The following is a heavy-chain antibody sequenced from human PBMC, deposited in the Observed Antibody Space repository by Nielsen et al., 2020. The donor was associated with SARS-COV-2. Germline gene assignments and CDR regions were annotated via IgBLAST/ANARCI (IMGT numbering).Heavy chain of an antibody. CDR2: ISFDGSNT. Sequence: GGSLRLSCAASGFTFSSFGMYWVRQAPGKGLEWVAVISFDGSNTYYADSVKGRFTISRDNFKITLYLQMNSLRTEDTAVYYCAKSNVVRGIIGYYFEYWGRGTAVNVSS. J-gene: IGHJ4*02. CDR3: AKSNVVRGIIGYYFEY. CDR1: GFTFSSFG. D-gene: IGHD3-10*01. V-gene: IGHV3-30*18.